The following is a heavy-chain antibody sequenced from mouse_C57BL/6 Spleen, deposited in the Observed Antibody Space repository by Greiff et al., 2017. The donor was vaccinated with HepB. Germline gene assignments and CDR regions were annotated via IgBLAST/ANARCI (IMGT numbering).Heavy chain of an antibody. CDR3: TTRDAMDY. CDR1: GFNIKDDY. Sequence: EVQVVESGAELVRPGASVKLSCTASGFNIKDDYMHWVKQRPEQGLEWIGWIDPENGDTEYASKFQGKATITADTSSNTAYLQLSSLTSEDTAVYYCTTRDAMDYWGQGTSVTVSS. J-gene: IGHJ4*01. CDR2: IDPENGDT. V-gene: IGHV14-4*01.